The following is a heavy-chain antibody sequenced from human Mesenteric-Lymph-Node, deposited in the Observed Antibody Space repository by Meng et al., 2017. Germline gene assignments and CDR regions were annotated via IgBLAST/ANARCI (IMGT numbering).Heavy chain of an antibody. CDR1: GFTFSSYW. Sequence: GESLKISCAASGFTFSSYWMHWVRQAPGKGLVWVSRINGDGSTTNYADSVKGRFTISRDNAKNTLYLQMGSLRAEDTAIYYCAREQWLDYWGQGTLVTVSS. V-gene: IGHV3-74*01. CDR3: AREQWLDY. D-gene: IGHD6-19*01. J-gene: IGHJ4*02. CDR2: INGDGSTT.